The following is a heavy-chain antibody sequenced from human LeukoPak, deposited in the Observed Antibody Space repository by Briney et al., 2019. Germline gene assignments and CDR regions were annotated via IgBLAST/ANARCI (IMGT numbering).Heavy chain of an antibody. D-gene: IGHD6-6*01. CDR1: GYSFTSYW. V-gene: IGHV5-51*01. CDR3: ARLFSSSSYNWFDP. Sequence: GESLKISCKGSGYSFTSYWIGWVRQMPGKGLERMGIIYPGDSDTRYSPSFQGQVTISADKSISTAYLQWSNLKASDTAMYYCARLFSSSSYNWFDPWGQGTLVTVSS. CDR2: IYPGDSDT. J-gene: IGHJ5*02.